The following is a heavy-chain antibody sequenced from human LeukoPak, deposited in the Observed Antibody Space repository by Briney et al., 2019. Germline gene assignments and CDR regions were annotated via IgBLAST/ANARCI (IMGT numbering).Heavy chain of an antibody. CDR3: ARGPYYYGSGRLDRSFDY. CDR1: GGSFSGYY. V-gene: IGHV4-34*01. Sequence: SETLSLTCAVYGGSFSGYYWSWIRQPPGKGLEWIGEINHSGSTNYNPSLKSRVTIPVDTSKNQFSLKLSSVTAADTAVYYCARGPYYYGSGRLDRSFDYWGQGTLVTVSS. J-gene: IGHJ4*02. D-gene: IGHD3-10*01. CDR2: INHSGST.